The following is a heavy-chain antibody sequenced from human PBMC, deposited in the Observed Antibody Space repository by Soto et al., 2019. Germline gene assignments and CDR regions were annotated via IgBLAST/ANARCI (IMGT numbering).Heavy chain of an antibody. CDR1: GFTFSSYW. CDR2: IKQDGSEK. Sequence: LSCAASGFTFSSYWMSWVRQAPGKGLEWVANIKQDGSEKYYVDSVKGRFTISRDNAKNSLYLQMNSLRAEDTAVYYCARDHPVVVPASTPDYWGQGTLVTVSS. D-gene: IGHD2-2*01. J-gene: IGHJ4*02. V-gene: IGHV3-7*03. CDR3: ARDHPVVVPASTPDY.